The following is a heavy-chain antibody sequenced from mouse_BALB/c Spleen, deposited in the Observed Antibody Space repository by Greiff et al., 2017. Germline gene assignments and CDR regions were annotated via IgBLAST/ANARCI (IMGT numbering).Heavy chain of an antibody. CDR1: GYTFTSYW. CDR2: INPSTGYT. CDR3: ADPGFAY. Sequence: VQLQQSGAELAKPGASVKMSCKASGYTFTSYWMHWVKQRPGQGLEWIGYINPSTGYTEYNQKFKDKATLTADKSSSTAYMQLSSLTSEDSAVYYCADPGFAYWGQGTLVTVSA. V-gene: IGHV1-7*01. J-gene: IGHJ3*01.